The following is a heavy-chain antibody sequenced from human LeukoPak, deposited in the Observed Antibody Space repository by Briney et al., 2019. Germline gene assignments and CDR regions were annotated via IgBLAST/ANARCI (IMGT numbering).Heavy chain of an antibody. J-gene: IGHJ4*02. CDR1: GGTFSSYA. V-gene: IGHV1-69*13. CDR3: ASGPYCTNGVCYGPCYFDY. D-gene: IGHD2-8*01. Sequence: SVKVSCKASGGTFSSYAISWVRQAPGQGLEWMGGIIPIFGTANYAQKFQGRVTITADESTSTAYMELSSLRSEDTAVYYCASGPYCTNGVCYGPCYFDYWGQETLVTVSS. CDR2: IIPIFGTA.